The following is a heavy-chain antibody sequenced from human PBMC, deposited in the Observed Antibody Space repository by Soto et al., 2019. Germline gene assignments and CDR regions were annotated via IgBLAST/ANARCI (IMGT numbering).Heavy chain of an antibody. CDR1: GFTFGSYS. Sequence: EVQLLDSGGGLVQPGGSLRLSCAASGFTFGSYSMTWVRQAPGKGLEWVSSVSGHDGSTHYADSMKGRFTISRDTSKNMLFLQMNSLRAEDTAVYYCAKDHPGQGDYGDSALRTYWGQGTLVTVSS. D-gene: IGHD4-17*01. CDR3: AKDHPGQGDYGDSALRTY. V-gene: IGHV3-23*01. CDR2: VSGHDGST. J-gene: IGHJ4*02.